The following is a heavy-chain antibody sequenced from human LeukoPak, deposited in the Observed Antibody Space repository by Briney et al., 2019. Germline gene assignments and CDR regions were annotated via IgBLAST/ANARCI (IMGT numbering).Heavy chain of an antibody. CDR2: IYSGGST. D-gene: IGHD2-15*01. CDR3: AIEIGDCSGGSCHYYFDY. J-gene: IGHJ4*02. CDR1: GFTVSSNY. Sequence: PGGSLRLSCAASGFTVSSNYMSWVRQAPGKGLEWVSVIYSGGSTYYADSVKGRFTISRDNSKNTLYLQMNSLRAEDTAVYYCAIEIGDCSGGSCHYYFDYWGQGTLVTVSS. V-gene: IGHV3-66*01.